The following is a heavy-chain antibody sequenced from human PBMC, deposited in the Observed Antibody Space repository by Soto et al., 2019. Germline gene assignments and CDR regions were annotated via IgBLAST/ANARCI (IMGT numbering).Heavy chain of an antibody. V-gene: IGHV1-69*13. CDR3: ASSGIAAAGTPASYGMDV. J-gene: IGHJ6*02. CDR2: IIPIFGTA. Sequence: SLKVSGKASDGTFSSCDIIWVRQHPVQVLEWMGGIIPIFGTANYAQKFQGRVTITADESTSTAYMELSSLRSEDTAVYYCASSGIAAAGTPASYGMDVWGQGTTVTVSS. D-gene: IGHD6-13*01. CDR1: DGTFSSCD.